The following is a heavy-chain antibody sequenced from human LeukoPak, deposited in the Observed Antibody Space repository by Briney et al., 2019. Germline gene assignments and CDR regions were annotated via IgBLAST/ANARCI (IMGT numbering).Heavy chain of an antibody. D-gene: IGHD3-22*01. CDR1: GASVSSIGYS. J-gene: IGHJ3*02. CDR3: ARNSYYDNSGEGAFDI. CDR2: IYQSGSA. V-gene: IGHV4-30-2*01. Sequence: PSETLSLTCGVSGASVSSIGYSWRWIRQPPGRGLEWIGYIYQSGSASYNPSLQSRVTISIDKFKNQFSLNLNSVTAADTAVYYCARNSYYDNSGEGAFDIWGQGTMVTVSS.